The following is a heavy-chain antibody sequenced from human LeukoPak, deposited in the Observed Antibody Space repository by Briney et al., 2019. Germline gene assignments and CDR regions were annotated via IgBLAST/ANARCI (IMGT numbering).Heavy chain of an antibody. J-gene: IGHJ5*02. V-gene: IGHV4-59*08. CDR1: SGSISSYY. D-gene: IGHD3-22*01. Sequence: PSETLSLTCTVSSGSISSYYWSWIRQPPGKGLEWIGYIYYSGSTNYNPSLKSRVTISVDTSKNQFSLKLSSVTAADTAVYYCARLTSRDDSSGYYFNWFDPWGQGTLVTVSS. CDR2: IYYSGST. CDR3: ARLTSRDDSSGYYFNWFDP.